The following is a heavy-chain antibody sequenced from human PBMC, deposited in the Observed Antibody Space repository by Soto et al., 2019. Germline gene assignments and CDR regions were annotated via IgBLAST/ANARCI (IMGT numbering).Heavy chain of an antibody. CDR1: GFTFSSYS. D-gene: IGHD3-22*01. CDR2: ISSSSSTI. J-gene: IGHJ4*02. CDR3: ARDYYDSSGYYGAIGY. Sequence: EVQLVESGGGLVQPGGSLRLSCAASGFTFSSYSMNWVRQAPGKGLEWVSYISSSSSTIYYADSVKGRFTISRDNAKNSLYLQMNSLRDEDTAVYYCARDYYDSSGYYGAIGYWGQGTQVTVSP. V-gene: IGHV3-48*02.